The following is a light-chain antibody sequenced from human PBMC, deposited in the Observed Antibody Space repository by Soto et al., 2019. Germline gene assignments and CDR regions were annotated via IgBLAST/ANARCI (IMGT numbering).Light chain of an antibody. V-gene: IGKV3D-15*02. J-gene: IGKJ5*01. CDR2: GAS. CDR3: QQYSTSPT. Sequence: EIVMTQSPAALSVSPGDAATLSCRASQSVHSRLAWYQQKPGQAPRLLIYGASTRATGTPPRFRGSGSGTEFTLTISRLEPEDFAVYYCQQYSTSPTFGEGTRLEIK. CDR1: QSVHSR.